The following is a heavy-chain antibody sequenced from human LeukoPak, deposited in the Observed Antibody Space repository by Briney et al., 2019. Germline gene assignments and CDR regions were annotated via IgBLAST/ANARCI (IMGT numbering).Heavy chain of an antibody. CDR3: AKDNYYDSSGYWGDAFDI. CDR1: VFTFDDYA. V-gene: IGHV3-9*01. Sequence: PGRSLRLSCAASVFTFDDYAMHWVRQAPGKGLEGVSGNRWNSGSIGYADSVKGRFTISRDNAKNSLYLQMNSLRAEDTALYYCAKDNYYDSSGYWGDAFDIWGQGTMVTVSS. J-gene: IGHJ3*02. CDR2: NRWNSGSI. D-gene: IGHD3-22*01.